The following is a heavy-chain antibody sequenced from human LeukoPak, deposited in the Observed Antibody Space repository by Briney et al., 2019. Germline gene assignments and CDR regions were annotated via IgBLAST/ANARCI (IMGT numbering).Heavy chain of an antibody. CDR2: TYYSGST. CDR3: ARQLPNRAPGGRLEGIDY. J-gene: IGHJ4*02. CDR1: GGSISSSSYY. D-gene: IGHD3-16*01. V-gene: IGHV4-39*01. Sequence: SETLSLTCTVSGGSISSSSYYWGWIRQPPGKGLEWIGSTYYSGSTYYNPSLKSRVTISVDTSKNQFSLKLSSVTAADTAVYYCARQLPNRAPGGRLEGIDYWGQGTLVTVSS.